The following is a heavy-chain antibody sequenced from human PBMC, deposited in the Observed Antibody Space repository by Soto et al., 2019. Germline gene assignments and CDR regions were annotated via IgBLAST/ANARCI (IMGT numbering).Heavy chain of an antibody. CDR3: ARGSQYNFGPLAYFDY. Sequence: QVQLVESGGGVVQPGGSLRLSCAASGFGFDAYGIHWVRRAPGKGLEGVAVITYDGSHQYYRDSVKGRFTISRDNVRKTMFLQMDSLQPEDTAMYFCARGSQYNFGPLAYFDYWGQGTLVTVSS. CDR2: ITYDGSHQ. J-gene: IGHJ4*02. D-gene: IGHD1-1*01. CDR1: GFGFDAYG. V-gene: IGHV3-30*03.